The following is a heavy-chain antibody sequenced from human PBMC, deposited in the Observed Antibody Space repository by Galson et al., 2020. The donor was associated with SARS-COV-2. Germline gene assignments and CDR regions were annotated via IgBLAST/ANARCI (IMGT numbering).Heavy chain of an antibody. D-gene: IGHD1-26*01. CDR1: GFTFSSYA. CDR3: ARAKSGSYSGWFDP. Sequence: GGSLRLSCAASGFTFSSYAMHWVRQAPGKGLEWVAVISYDGSNKYYADSVKGRFTISRDNSKNTLYLQMNSLRAEDTAVYYCARAKSGSYSGWFDPWGQGTLVTVSS. CDR2: ISYDGSNK. J-gene: IGHJ5*02. V-gene: IGHV3-30*01.